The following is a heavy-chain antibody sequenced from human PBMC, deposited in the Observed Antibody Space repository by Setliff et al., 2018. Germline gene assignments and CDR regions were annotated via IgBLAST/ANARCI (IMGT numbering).Heavy chain of an antibody. V-gene: IGHV1-18*01. J-gene: IGHJ6*03. CDR2: ISAYNANT. D-gene: IGHD5-18*01. Sequence: ASVKVSCKASGYIFTSYAINWVRQAPGQGLEWMGSISAYNANTNYAQNLQGRVTMTRDTSTSTAYMELRSLRSDDTAVYYCAREGVDTRSSTDYRYYMDVWGKGTTVTVS. CDR1: GYIFTSYA. CDR3: AREGVDTRSSTDYRYYMDV.